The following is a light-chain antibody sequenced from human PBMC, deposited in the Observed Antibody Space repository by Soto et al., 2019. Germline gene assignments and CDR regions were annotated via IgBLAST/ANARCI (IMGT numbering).Light chain of an antibody. V-gene: IGKV3-11*01. Sequence: EIVLTQSPATLSLSPGERAALSCRASQSVANYLAWYQQKPGQAPRLLIYDASNRAPGIPARFSGSGSGTDFTLTISSLEAEDFAVYYCQQRTKWPGTFGQGTKLEIK. J-gene: IGKJ2*01. CDR2: DAS. CDR3: QQRTKWPGT. CDR1: QSVANY.